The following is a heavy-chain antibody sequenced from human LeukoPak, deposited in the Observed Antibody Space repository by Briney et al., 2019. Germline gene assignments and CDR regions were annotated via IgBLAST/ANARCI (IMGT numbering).Heavy chain of an antibody. D-gene: IGHD1-26*01. V-gene: IGHV3-23*01. Sequence: GGSLRLSCAASGFTFSSSAMSWVRQAPGKGLAWVSSITDSGDGEYYADSVKGRFTISRDDSKNTLYLQMNSLRAKDTAIYYCAKDSPVATAWGQGTLVTVSS. CDR1: GFTFSSSA. CDR3: AKDSPVATA. CDR2: ITDSGDGE. J-gene: IGHJ4*02.